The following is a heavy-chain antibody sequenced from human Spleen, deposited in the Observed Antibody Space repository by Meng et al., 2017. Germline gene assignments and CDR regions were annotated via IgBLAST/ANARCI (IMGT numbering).Heavy chain of an antibody. Sequence: QLQLQESGPGLVKPSETLSLTCTVSGGSISSSSYYWGWIRQPPGKGLEWIGSIYYSGSTYYNPSLKSRLTISVDTSKNQFSLKLSSVTAADTAVYYCASFDHIPRRNYFDYWGQGTLVTVSS. CDR1: GGSISSSSYY. CDR3: ASFDHIPRRNYFDY. J-gene: IGHJ4*02. CDR2: IYYSGST. V-gene: IGHV4-39*01. D-gene: IGHD2-21*01.